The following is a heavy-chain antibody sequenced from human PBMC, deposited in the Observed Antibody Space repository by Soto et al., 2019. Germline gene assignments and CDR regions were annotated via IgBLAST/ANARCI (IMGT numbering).Heavy chain of an antibody. J-gene: IGHJ6*03. D-gene: IGHD2-2*01. CDR3: AAETPYCSSTSCYMDV. V-gene: IGHV1-58*02. Sequence: SVKVSCTASGFTFTSSAMQWVRQARGQRLEWIGWIVVGSGNTNYAQKFQERVTITRDMSTSTAYMELSSLRSEDTAVYYCAAETPYCSSTSCYMDVWGKGTTVTVSS. CDR2: IVVGSGNT. CDR1: GFTFTSSA.